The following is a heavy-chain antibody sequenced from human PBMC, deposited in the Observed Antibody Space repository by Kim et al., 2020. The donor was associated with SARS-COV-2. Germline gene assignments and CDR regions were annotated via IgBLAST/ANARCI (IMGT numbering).Heavy chain of an antibody. J-gene: IGHJ4*02. CDR1: GFTFSSYG. V-gene: IGHV3-30*18. Sequence: GGSLRLSCAASGFTFSSYGMHWVRQAPGKGLEWVAVISYDGSNKYYADSVKGRFTISRDNSKNTLYLQMNSLRAEDTAVYYCAKDRELLWFLENDYWGQGTLVTVSS. CDR3: AKDRELLWFLENDY. CDR2: ISYDGSNK. D-gene: IGHD3-10*01.